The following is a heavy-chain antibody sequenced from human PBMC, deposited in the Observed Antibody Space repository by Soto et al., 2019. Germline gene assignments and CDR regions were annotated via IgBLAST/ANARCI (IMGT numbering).Heavy chain of an antibody. CDR2: IYSGGST. D-gene: IGHD3-10*01. Sequence: EVQLVESGGGLIQPGGSLRLSCAVSGFTVSSNYMSWVRQAPGKGLEWVSVIYSGGSTYYADSVKGRFTISRDNSKNTRYLQMNSLRAEDTAVYYCATDEGVRDYGMDVWGQGTTVTVSS. CDR3: ATDEGVRDYGMDV. CDR1: GFTVSSNY. V-gene: IGHV3-53*01. J-gene: IGHJ6*02.